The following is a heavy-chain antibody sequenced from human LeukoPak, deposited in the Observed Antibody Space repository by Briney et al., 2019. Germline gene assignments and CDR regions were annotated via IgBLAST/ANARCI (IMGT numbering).Heavy chain of an antibody. Sequence: SETLSLTCTVSRGAITFYYWNWIRQPPGKGLEWIGYVFYSGDTNYNPSLKSRVTISVDTSKNQFSLKLSSVTAADTGVYYFARSIGTGTVAAFDIWVQGTVVTVAS. V-gene: IGHV4-59*01. D-gene: IGHD4-23*01. CDR2: VFYSGDT. CDR3: ARSIGTGTVAAFDI. CDR1: RGAITFYY. J-gene: IGHJ3*02.